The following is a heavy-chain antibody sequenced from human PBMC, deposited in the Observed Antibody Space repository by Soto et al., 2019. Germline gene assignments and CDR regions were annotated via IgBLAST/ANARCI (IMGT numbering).Heavy chain of an antibody. CDR3: ARDRGYCSGGSCYTPFDP. D-gene: IGHD2-15*01. V-gene: IGHV3-30-3*01. Sequence: QVQLVGSGGGVVQPGRSLRLSCAASGFTFSSYAMHWVRQAPGKGLEWVAVISYDGSNKYYADSVKGRFTISRDNSKNTLYLQMNSLRAEDTAVYYCARDRGYCSGGSCYTPFDPWGQGTLVTVSS. J-gene: IGHJ5*02. CDR2: ISYDGSNK. CDR1: GFTFSSYA.